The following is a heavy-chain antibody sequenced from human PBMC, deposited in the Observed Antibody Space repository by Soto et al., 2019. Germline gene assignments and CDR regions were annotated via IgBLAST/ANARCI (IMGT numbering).Heavy chain of an antibody. CDR3: ASTSYYYYYMDV. J-gene: IGHJ6*03. CDR1: GGSISSSSYY. V-gene: IGHV4-39*01. Sequence: PSETLSLTCTVSGGSISSSSYYWGWIRQPPGKGLEWIGSVYYSGSTYYNPSLKSRVTISVDTSKNQFSLKLSPVTAADTAVYYCASTSYYYYYMDVWGKGTTVTVSS. CDR2: VYYSGST. D-gene: IGHD1-26*01.